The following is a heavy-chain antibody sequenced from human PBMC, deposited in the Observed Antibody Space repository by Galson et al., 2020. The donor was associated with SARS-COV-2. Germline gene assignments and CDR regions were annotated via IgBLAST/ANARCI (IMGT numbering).Heavy chain of an antibody. Sequence: SETLSLTCTVSGDSINSYYWSWIRQPPGKGLEWIGSIYQSGDTDSNPSLKSRLIISIDTSKNQFSLTLRSVTPADTAVYYCARTARNLDDWGKGITVTVSS. CDR3: ARTARNLDD. D-gene: IGHD6-6*01. V-gene: IGHV4-59*01. CDR1: GDSINSYY. CDR2: IYQSGDT. J-gene: IGHJ6*04.